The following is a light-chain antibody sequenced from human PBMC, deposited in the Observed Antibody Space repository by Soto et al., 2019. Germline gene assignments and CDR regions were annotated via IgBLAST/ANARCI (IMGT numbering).Light chain of an antibody. CDR1: ESLFGF. CDR3: ESYNDWPFA. Sequence: DIVLTQSPATLSVSPGDTVTLSCRASESLFGFLAWYQQKPGQAPRLLMYGVSTRATGIPARFSVGGSATDFTLTISSLQSEDSALSFGESYNDWPFASGLGTRLEI. CDR2: GVS. J-gene: IGKJ2*01. V-gene: IGKV3-15*01.